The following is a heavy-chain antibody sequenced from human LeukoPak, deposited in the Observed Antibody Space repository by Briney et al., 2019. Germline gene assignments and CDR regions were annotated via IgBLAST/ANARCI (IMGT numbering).Heavy chain of an antibody. CDR1: GFTVSSNY. J-gene: IGHJ4*02. CDR3: ARASTTTTIFDS. Sequence: GRSLRLSCAASGFTVSSNYTSWVRQAPGEGLEWVSALYSGGTTYYADSVKGRFTISRDNSKNTVYLQMNSLRAEDTAVYYCARASTTTTIFDSWGQGALVTVSS. V-gene: IGHV3-53*01. D-gene: IGHD5/OR15-5a*01. CDR2: LYSGGTT.